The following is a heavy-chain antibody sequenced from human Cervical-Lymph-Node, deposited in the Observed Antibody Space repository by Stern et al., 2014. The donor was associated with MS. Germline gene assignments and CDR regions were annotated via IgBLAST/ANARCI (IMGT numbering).Heavy chain of an antibody. Sequence: VQLVESGAEVKKPGSSVKVSCKASGGTFSKYPISWVRQAPGQGLEWMGGIIPLFGIVNYTQKFQGRITITADKSTSTAYMELSSLRSEDTAAYYCARGGIVVVVAATRDYYYGMDVWGQGPTVTVSS. CDR1: GGTFSKYP. CDR2: IIPLFGIV. J-gene: IGHJ6*02. CDR3: ARGGIVVVVAATRDYYYGMDV. V-gene: IGHV1-69*17. D-gene: IGHD2-15*01.